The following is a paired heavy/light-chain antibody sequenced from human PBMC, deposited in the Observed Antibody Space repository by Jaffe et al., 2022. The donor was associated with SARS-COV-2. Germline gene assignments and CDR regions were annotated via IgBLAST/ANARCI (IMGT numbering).Light chain of an antibody. CDR2: AAS. CDR3: QQYNSYPPT. CDR1: QGISHY. Sequence: DIQMTQSPSSLSASVGDRVTITCRASQGISHYLAWFQQKPGKAPKSLIYAASSLQSGVPSKFSGSGSGTDFTLTISSLQPEDFATYYCQQYNSYPPTFGHGTKVEIK. J-gene: IGKJ1*01. V-gene: IGKV1-16*02.
Heavy chain of an antibody. V-gene: IGHV1-18*01. D-gene: IGHD6-13*01. CDR2: ISAYSGNT. CDR1: GYTFTTYD. J-gene: IGHJ4*02. CDR3: TRDLSSSY. Sequence: QVQLVQSGAEVKKPGASVKVSCKASGYTFTTYDISWVRQAPGQGLEWVGWISAYSGNTNYAQKLQGRVTMTTDASTSTAHMELRSLRSDDTAVYYCTRDLSSSYWGQGTLVTVSS.